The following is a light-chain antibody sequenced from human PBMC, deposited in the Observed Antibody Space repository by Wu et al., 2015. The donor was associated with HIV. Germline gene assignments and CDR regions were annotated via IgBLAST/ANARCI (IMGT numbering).Light chain of an antibody. CDR3: QQYGSSPTT. Sequence: DIVLTQSPGTLSLSPGERVTLSCRGSQSISSYSAWYQQKPGQAPRLLIYGASSRATGIPDRFSGSGSGTDFTLTISRLEPEDFAVYYCQQYGSSPTTFGQGTKVDIK. CDR2: GAS. J-gene: IGKJ1*01. V-gene: IGKV3-20*01. CDR1: QSISSY.